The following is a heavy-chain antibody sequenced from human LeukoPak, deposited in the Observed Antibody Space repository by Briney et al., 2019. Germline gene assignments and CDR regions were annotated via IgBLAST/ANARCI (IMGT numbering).Heavy chain of an antibody. CDR2: IIPIFGTA. J-gene: IGHJ3*02. Sequence: SVKVSCKASGGTFSSYAISWVRQAPGQGLGWMGGIIPIFGTANYAQKFQGRVTITADKSTSTAYMELSSLRSEDTAVYYCARDLGYCGGDCLNDAFDIWGQGTMVTVSS. V-gene: IGHV1-69*06. CDR1: GGTFSSYA. D-gene: IGHD2-21*02. CDR3: ARDLGYCGGDCLNDAFDI.